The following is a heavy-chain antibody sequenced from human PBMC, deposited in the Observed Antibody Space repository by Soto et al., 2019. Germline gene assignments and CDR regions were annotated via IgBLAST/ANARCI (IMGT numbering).Heavy chain of an antibody. CDR1: GFTFSSYA. Sequence: GGSLRLSCAASGFTFSSYAMSWVRQAPGKGLEWVSAISGSGGSTYYADSVKGRFTISRDNSKNTLYLQMNSLRAEDTAVYYCAKDLSSRRSIMITFGGQTTDAFDIWGQGTMVTVSS. V-gene: IGHV3-23*01. CDR3: AKDLSSRRSIMITFGGQTTDAFDI. CDR2: ISGSGGST. J-gene: IGHJ3*02. D-gene: IGHD3-16*01.